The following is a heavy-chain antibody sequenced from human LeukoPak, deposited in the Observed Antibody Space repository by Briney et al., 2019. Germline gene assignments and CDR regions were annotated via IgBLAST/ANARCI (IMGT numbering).Heavy chain of an antibody. CDR1: GGSISSSNW. CDR2: IYHSGST. V-gene: IGHV4-4*02. J-gene: IGHJ4*02. CDR3: ARSDYDFWSGQFSGFDY. D-gene: IGHD3-3*01. Sequence: SETLSLTCAVSGGSISSSNWWSWVRQPPGKGLEWIGEIYHSGSTNYNPSLKSRVTISVGTSKNQFSLKLSSVTAADTAVYYCARSDYDFWSGQFSGFDYWGQGTLVTISS.